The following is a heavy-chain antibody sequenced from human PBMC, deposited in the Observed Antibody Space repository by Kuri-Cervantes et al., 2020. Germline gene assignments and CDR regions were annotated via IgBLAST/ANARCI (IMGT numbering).Heavy chain of an antibody. Sequence: ASVKVSCKASGYTFTNYGISWVRQAPGQGLEWMGWISTYNGNTNYAQKLQGRVTMTTDTSTSTAYMELRSLRSDDTAVYYCASGYYDSSGPSGAFDIWGQGTMVTVSS. V-gene: IGHV1-18*01. CDR3: ASGYYDSSGPSGAFDI. CDR1: GYTFTNYG. D-gene: IGHD3-22*01. J-gene: IGHJ3*02. CDR2: ISTYNGNT.